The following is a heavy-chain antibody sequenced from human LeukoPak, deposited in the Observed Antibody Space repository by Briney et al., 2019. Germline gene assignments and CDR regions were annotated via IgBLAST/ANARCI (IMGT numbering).Heavy chain of an antibody. V-gene: IGHV3-23*01. J-gene: IGHJ3*02. CDR3: AKYCRSCIAVAGPGAFDI. D-gene: IGHD6-19*01. CDR1: GFTFSSYA. CDR2: ISGSGGST. Sequence: GGSLRLSCAASGFTFSSYAMSWVRQAPGKGLEWVSAISGSGGSTYYADSVKGRFTISRDNSKNTLYLQMNSLRAGDTAVYYCAKYCRSCIAVAGPGAFDIWGQGTMVTVSS.